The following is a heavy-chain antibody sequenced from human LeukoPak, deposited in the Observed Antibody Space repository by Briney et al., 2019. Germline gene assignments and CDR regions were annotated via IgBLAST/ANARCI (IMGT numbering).Heavy chain of an antibody. CDR3: ARGSRWLSLDY. V-gene: IGHV3-30-3*01. CDR2: ISYDGSNK. Sequence: PGGSLRLSCAASGFTVSSNYMSWVRQAPGKGLEWVAVISYDGSNKYYADSVKGRFTISRDNSKNTLYLQMNSLRAEDTAVYYCARGSRWLSLDYWGQGTLVTVSS. J-gene: IGHJ4*02. D-gene: IGHD6-19*01. CDR1: GFTVSSNY.